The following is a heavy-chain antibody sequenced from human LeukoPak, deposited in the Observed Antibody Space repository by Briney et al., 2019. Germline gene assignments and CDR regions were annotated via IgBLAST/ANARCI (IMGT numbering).Heavy chain of an antibody. J-gene: IGHJ4*02. V-gene: IGHV1-18*01. Sequence: ASVKVSCKTSGYNYATSGISWVRQAPGQGLEWMGWISVQNGNIKYAQKFQGRVNLTTDTSTTSAYMELSRLRSDDTAVYYCARAPYDFWSGYTLYYFDYWGQGTLVTVSS. D-gene: IGHD3-3*01. CDR3: ARAPYDFWSGYTLYYFDY. CDR2: ISVQNGNI. CDR1: GYNYATSG.